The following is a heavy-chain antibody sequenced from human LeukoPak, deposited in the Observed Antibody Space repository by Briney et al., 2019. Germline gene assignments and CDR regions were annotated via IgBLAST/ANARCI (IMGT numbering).Heavy chain of an antibody. CDR2: IYYSGST. CDR1: GGSISTYY. CDR3: ARAPYYYGSGSYPFDY. D-gene: IGHD3-10*01. Sequence: SETLSLTCTVSGGSISTYYWSWIRQPPGKGLEWIAYIYYSGSTNYNPSLKSRVTISVDTSKNQFSLKLSSVTAADTAVYYCARAPYYYGSGSYPFDYWGQGTLVTVSS. J-gene: IGHJ4*02. V-gene: IGHV4-59*12.